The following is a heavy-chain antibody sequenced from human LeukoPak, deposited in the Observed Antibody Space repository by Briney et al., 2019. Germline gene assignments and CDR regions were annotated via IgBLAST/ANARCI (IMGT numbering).Heavy chain of an antibody. V-gene: IGHV5-51*01. CDR2: IYPGDSDT. J-gene: IGHJ4*02. D-gene: IGHD3-3*01. CDR1: GYSFTSYW. CDR3: AKSITFLGGVTDY. Sequence: GESLKISCKGSGYSFTSYWIGWVRQMPGKGLEWMGIIYPGDSDTRYSPSFQGQVTISADKSISTAYLQWSSLKASDTAMYYCAKSITFLGGVTDYWGKEPRVTVSS.